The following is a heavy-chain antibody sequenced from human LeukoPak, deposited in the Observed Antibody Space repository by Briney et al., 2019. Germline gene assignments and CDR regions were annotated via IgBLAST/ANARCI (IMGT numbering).Heavy chain of an antibody. CDR3: ARDLLLSLGTAPFDP. D-gene: IGHD3-10*01. Sequence: GASVKVSCKASGYTFTNYGISWVRQAPGQGLDWMGWISAYNGNKVYAQELQGRVTMTTDTSTSTAYMELRSLRSDDTAVYYCARDLLLSLGTAPFDPWGQGTLVTVSS. CDR2: ISAYNGNK. V-gene: IGHV1-18*01. J-gene: IGHJ5*02. CDR1: GYTFTNYG.